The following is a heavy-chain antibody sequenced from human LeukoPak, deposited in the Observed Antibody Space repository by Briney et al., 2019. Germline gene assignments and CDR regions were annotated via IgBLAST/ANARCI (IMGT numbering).Heavy chain of an antibody. J-gene: IGHJ4*02. CDR1: GYTFTDYW. CDR3: ARPDSSSWHFDY. D-gene: IGHD6-13*01. CDR2: IYPADSDT. V-gene: IGHV5-51*01. Sequence: GESLKISCKGSGYTFTDYWIGWVRQMPGQGLEWMGIIYPADSDTRHSPSFQGQVTISADKSISTAYLQWNSLKTSDTAVYYCARPDSSSWHFDYWGQGTLVTVSS.